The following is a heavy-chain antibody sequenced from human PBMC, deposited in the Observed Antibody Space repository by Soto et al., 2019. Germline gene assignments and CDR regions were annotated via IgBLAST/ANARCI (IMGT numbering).Heavy chain of an antibody. CDR1: GFTFSSYA. V-gene: IGHV3-30-3*01. J-gene: IGHJ4*02. Sequence: GGSLRLSCAASGFTFSSYAMHWVRQAPGKGLEWVAVISYDGSNKYYADSVKGRFTISRDNSKNTLYLQMNSLRAEDTAVYYCARDQDTVTTETKLDYWGQGTLVTVSS. CDR2: ISYDGSNK. CDR3: ARDQDTVTTETKLDY. D-gene: IGHD4-17*01.